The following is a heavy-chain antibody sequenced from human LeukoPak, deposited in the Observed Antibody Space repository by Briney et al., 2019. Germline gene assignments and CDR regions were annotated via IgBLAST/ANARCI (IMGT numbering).Heavy chain of an antibody. J-gene: IGHJ6*03. D-gene: IGHD6-13*01. CDR1: GDSISSDDHY. CDR3: ARADYSSTWSHDYYYMDV. Sequence: PSQTLSLTCTVSGDSISSDDHYWSWIRQPAGKGLEWIGRFSASGNSNYNPSLKSRVTISVDTSKNQFSLKLSSVTAADTAVYYCARADYSSTWSHDYYYMDVWGKGTTVTVSS. V-gene: IGHV4-61*02. CDR2: FSASGNS.